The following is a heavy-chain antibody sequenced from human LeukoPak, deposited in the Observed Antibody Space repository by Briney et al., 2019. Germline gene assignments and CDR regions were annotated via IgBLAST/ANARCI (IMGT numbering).Heavy chain of an antibody. CDR2: ISGSGGST. Sequence: GGSLRHTRAPSRFSFSSYAMSWVRPAPGKGLEWVPPISGSGGSTYYADSVKGRFTISRDNSKNTLYLQMNSLRAEDTAVYYCAKDSNSGSYYGRFDYWGQGTLVPVSS. CDR3: AKDSNSGSYYGRFDY. CDR1: RFSFSSYA. J-gene: IGHJ4*02. D-gene: IGHD1-26*01. V-gene: IGHV3-23*01.